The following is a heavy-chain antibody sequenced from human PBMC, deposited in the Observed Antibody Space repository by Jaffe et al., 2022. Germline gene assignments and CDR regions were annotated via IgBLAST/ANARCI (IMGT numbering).Heavy chain of an antibody. CDR2: MNPNSGNT. Sequence: QVQLVQSGAEVKKPGASVKVSCKASGYTFTSYDINWVRQATGQGLEWMGWMNPNSGNTGYAQKFQGRVTMTRNTSISTAYMELSSLRSEDTAVYYCARLSTVYCSSTSCYRDYYYYMDVWGKGTTVTVSS. V-gene: IGHV1-8*01. J-gene: IGHJ6*03. D-gene: IGHD2-2*01. CDR1: GYTFTSYD. CDR3: ARLSTVYCSSTSCYRDYYYYMDV.